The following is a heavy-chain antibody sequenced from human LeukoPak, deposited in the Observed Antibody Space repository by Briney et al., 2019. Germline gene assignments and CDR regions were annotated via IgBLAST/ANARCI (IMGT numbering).Heavy chain of an antibody. V-gene: IGHV1-8*02. J-gene: IGHJ6*02. CDR3: ARGGETTDYYYGIDV. D-gene: IGHD4-11*01. Sequence: ASVKVSCKASGGTFSSYAISWVRQATGQGLEWMGWMNPNSGNTGYAQKFQGRVTMTRNTSISTAYMELSSLRSEDTAVYYCARGGETTDYYYGIDVWGQGTTVTVSS. CDR2: MNPNSGNT. CDR1: GGTFSSYA.